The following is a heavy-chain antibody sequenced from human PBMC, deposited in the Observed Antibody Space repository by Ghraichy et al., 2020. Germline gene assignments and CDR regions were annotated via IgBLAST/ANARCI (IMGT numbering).Heavy chain of an antibody. Sequence: GSLRLSCAVSGYSISSGYYWGWIRQPPGKGLEWIGSIYHSGSTYYNPSLKSRVTISVDTSKNQFSLKLSSVTAADTAVYYCARDDFGDGGWFDPWGQGTLVTVSS. J-gene: IGHJ5*02. D-gene: IGHD4-17*01. CDR3: ARDDFGDGGWFDP. CDR1: GYSISSGYY. CDR2: IYHSGST. V-gene: IGHV4-38-2*02.